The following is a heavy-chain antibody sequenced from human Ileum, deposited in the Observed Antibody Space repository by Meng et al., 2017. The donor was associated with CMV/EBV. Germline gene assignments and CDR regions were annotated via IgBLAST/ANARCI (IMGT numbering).Heavy chain of an antibody. V-gene: IGHV1-69*12. D-gene: IGHD5-18*01. CDR2: IIPMFGTH. CDR1: GNTFRSDG. CDR3: AHFTSLDTGFDF. J-gene: IGHJ4*02. Sequence: AQCVQLWREVKNPWSVGKVSCKALGNTFRSDGFSGVRQAPGQGLEWMGGIIPMFGTHYHAQKFQGIVTISADESTSTVYMELNSLRSEDTAVYYCAHFTSLDTGFDFWGQGTLVTVFS.